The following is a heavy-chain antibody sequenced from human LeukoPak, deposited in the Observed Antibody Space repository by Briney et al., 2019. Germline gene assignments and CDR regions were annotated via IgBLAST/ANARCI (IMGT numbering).Heavy chain of an antibody. J-gene: IGHJ6*02. Sequence: GGSRRLSWAASGFTFSDYYMSWIRQAPGKGLEWVSAISGSGGGTYYADSVKGRFTISRDNSKNTLYLQMNSLRAEDTAVYYCAKGDFYGDYPYGMDVWGQGTTVTVSS. CDR2: ISGSGGGT. D-gene: IGHD3-3*01. CDR3: AKGDFYGDYPYGMDV. CDR1: GFTFSDYY. V-gene: IGHV3-23*01.